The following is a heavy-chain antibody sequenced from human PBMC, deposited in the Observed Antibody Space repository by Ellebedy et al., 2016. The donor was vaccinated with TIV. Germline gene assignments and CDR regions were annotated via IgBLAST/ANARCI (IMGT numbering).Heavy chain of an antibody. V-gene: IGHV3-30*18. CDR1: EFTFNTYG. Sequence: GESLKISCAASEFTFNTYGMNWVRQAPGKGLGWVALISSDGSSKSYADSVKGRFTISRDNSKHTLYLQMNSLREGDTAVYYCAKSYRSYFDYWGQGTLFTVSS. CDR3: AKSYRSYFDY. CDR2: ISSDGSSK. J-gene: IGHJ4*02. D-gene: IGHD1-14*01.